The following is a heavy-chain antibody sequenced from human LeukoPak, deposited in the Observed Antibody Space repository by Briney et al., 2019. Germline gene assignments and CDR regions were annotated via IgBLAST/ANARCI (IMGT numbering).Heavy chain of an antibody. V-gene: IGHV3-48*03. CDR2: ISSTGSTI. D-gene: IGHD3-22*01. Sequence: PGGSLRLSCAASGFTFSSYEMNWVRQAPGKGLEWVSYISSTGSTIYYANSVKGRFTISRDNAKNSLYLQMNSLRAEDTAVYYCASDYYDRSQYWGQGTLVTVSS. CDR1: GFTFSSYE. J-gene: IGHJ4*02. CDR3: ASDYYDRSQY.